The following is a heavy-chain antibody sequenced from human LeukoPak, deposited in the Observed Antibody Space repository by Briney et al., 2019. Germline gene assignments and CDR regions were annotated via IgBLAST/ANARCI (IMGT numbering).Heavy chain of an antibody. Sequence: SETLSLTCTVSGGSISSSSYYWGWIRQPPGKGLEWIGSIYYSGSTYYNPSLKSRVTISVDTSKNQFSLKLGSVTAADTAVYYCARRAVVTPIDYWGQGALVTVSS. CDR2: IYYSGST. CDR3: ARRAVVTPIDY. CDR1: GGSISSSSYY. J-gene: IGHJ4*02. V-gene: IGHV4-39*07. D-gene: IGHD4-23*01.